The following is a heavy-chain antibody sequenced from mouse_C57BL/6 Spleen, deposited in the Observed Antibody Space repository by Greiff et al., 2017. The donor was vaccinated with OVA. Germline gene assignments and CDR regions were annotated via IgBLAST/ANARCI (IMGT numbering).Heavy chain of an antibody. CDR3: AREGAAYYSNYWYFDV. V-gene: IGHV1-20*01. D-gene: IGHD2-5*01. CDR1: GYSFTGYF. Sequence: EVKLVESGPELVKPGDSVKISCKASGYSFTGYFMNWVMQSHGKSLEWIGRINPYNGDTFYNQKFKGKATLTVDKSSSTAHMELRSLTSEDSAVYYCAREGAAYYSNYWYFDVWGTGTTVTVSS. J-gene: IGHJ1*03. CDR2: INPYNGDT.